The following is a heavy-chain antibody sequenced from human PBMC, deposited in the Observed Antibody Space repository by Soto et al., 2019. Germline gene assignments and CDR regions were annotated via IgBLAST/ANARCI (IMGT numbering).Heavy chain of an antibody. V-gene: IGHV3-30*18. CDR2: ISYDGSNK. CDR1: GFTFSSYG. Sequence: GGSLRLSCAASGFTFSSYGMHWVRQAPGKGLEWVAVISYDGSNKYYADSVKGRFTISRDNSKNTLYLQMNSLRAEDTAVYYCAKDDYGDYSMLCDYWGQGTLVTVSS. J-gene: IGHJ4*02. D-gene: IGHD4-17*01. CDR3: AKDDYGDYSMLCDY.